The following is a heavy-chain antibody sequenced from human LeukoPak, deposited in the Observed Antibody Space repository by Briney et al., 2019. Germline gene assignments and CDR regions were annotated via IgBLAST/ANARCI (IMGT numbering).Heavy chain of an antibody. Sequence: GGSLRLSCAASGFSFSSYWMSWVRQAPGKGLEWVANIKQDGSEKYYVDSVKGRFTISRDNAKNSLYLQMNSLRAEDTAVYYCARISSWYENWFDPWGQGTLVTVSS. CDR1: GFSFSSYW. CDR2: IKQDGSEK. CDR3: ARISSWYENWFDP. D-gene: IGHD6-13*01. V-gene: IGHV3-7*01. J-gene: IGHJ5*02.